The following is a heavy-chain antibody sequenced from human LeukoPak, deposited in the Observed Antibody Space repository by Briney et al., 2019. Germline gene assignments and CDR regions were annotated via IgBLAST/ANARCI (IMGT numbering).Heavy chain of an antibody. CDR3: ARGCCRVDYYYYYYMDV. D-gene: IGHD2-15*01. CDR1: GGTFSSYA. CDR2: IIPIFGTA. J-gene: IGHJ6*03. Sequence: ASVKVSCKASGGTFSSYAIGWVRQAPGQGLEWMGGIIPIFGTANYAQKFQGRVTITTDESTSTAYMELSSLRSEDTAVYYCARGCCRVDYYYYYYMDVWGKGTTVTVSS. V-gene: IGHV1-69*05.